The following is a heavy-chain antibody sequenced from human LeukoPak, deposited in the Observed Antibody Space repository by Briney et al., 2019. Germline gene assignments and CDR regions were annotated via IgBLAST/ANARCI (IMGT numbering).Heavy chain of an antibody. V-gene: IGHV3-23*01. D-gene: IGHD6-19*01. CDR1: GFTFSSYA. Sequence: GGSLRLSCAASGFTFSSYAMSWVRQAPGKGLEWVSAISGSGGSTYYADSVKGLFTISRDNSKNTLYLQMNSLRAEDTAVYYCARTVAGRYFDYWGQGTLVTVSS. J-gene: IGHJ4*02. CDR2: ISGSGGST. CDR3: ARTVAGRYFDY.